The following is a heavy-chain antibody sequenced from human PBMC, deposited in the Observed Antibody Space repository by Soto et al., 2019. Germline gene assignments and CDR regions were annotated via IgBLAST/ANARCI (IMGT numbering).Heavy chain of an antibody. D-gene: IGHD6-6*01. J-gene: IGHJ4*02. V-gene: IGHV4-59*01. CDR3: ARHDVLDY. CDR1: DGSIRNYY. CDR2: IYYTGST. Sequence: SETLSRTCTVSDGSIRNYYWSWIRQPPGKGLEWIGHIYYTGSTKYNPSLKSRVIMSVDTSKNQFSLNLSSVTAADTAVYYCARHDVLDYWGQGTLVTVSS.